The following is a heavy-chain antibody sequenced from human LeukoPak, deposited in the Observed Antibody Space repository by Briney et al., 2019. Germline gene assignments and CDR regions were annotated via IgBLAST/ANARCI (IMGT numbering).Heavy chain of an antibody. D-gene: IGHD3-22*01. Sequence: SVKVSCKASGGTFSSYAISWVRQAPGQGLAWMGRVIPILGIANYAQKFQGRVTITADKSTSTAYMELSSLRSEDTAVYYCASGGYYYDSSGYGIDYWGQGTLVTVSS. CDR2: VIPILGIA. V-gene: IGHV1-69*04. CDR3: ASGGYYYDSSGYGIDY. CDR1: GGTFSSYA. J-gene: IGHJ4*02.